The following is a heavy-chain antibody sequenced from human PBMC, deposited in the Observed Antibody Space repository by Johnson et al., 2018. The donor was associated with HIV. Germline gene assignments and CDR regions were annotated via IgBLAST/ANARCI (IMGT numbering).Heavy chain of an antibody. D-gene: IGHD1-26*01. Sequence: VQLVESGGGVVQPGGSLRLSCAASGFTFSTYGMHWVRQAPGKGLEWVAVLSYDGSNTYYADSVKGRFTISRDNSKNTLYLQMNSLRAEDTAVYYCATKGSKWELIVEGFAVWGQGTMVTVSS. CDR2: LSYDGSNT. CDR3: ATKGSKWELIVEGFAV. V-gene: IGHV3-30*19. CDR1: GFTFSTYG. J-gene: IGHJ3*01.